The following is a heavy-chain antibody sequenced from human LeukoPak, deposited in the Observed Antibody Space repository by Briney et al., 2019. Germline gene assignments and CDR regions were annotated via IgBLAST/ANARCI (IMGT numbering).Heavy chain of an antibody. V-gene: IGHV4-59*08. CDR2: IYYSGST. Sequence: SETLSLTCTVSGGSISSYYWGWLRQPPGKGLEWIGYIYYSGSTSYNPSLKSRVTISVDTSKNQFSLNLSSATAADTAVYYCARHRPGPYDYWGQGTLVTVSS. CDR3: ARHRPGPYDY. CDR1: GGSISSYY. J-gene: IGHJ4*02.